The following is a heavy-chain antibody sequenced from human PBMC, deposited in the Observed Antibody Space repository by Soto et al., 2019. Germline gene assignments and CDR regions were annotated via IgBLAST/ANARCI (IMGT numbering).Heavy chain of an antibody. CDR2: IWYDGSNK. CDR1: GFTFSSYG. Sequence: QVQLVESGGGVVQPGRSLRLSCAASGFTFSSYGMHWVRQAPGKGLEWVAVIWYDGSNKYYADSVKGRFTISRDNSKNTLYLQMNSLRAEDTAVYYCATDSYYYDSSGYYSRYFDYWGQGTLVTVSS. V-gene: IGHV3-33*01. CDR3: ATDSYYYDSSGYYSRYFDY. J-gene: IGHJ4*02. D-gene: IGHD3-22*01.